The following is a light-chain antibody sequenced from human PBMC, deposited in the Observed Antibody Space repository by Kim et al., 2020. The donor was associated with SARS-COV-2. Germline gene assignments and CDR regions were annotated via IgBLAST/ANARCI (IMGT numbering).Light chain of an antibody. V-gene: IGKV3-20*01. CDR3: QQYGSSPYT. J-gene: IGKJ2*01. CDR2: GAS. Sequence: LSPGERASPSLRASQRFRTNYFAWYQQKPGQAPRLLIHGASIRATGIPDRFSGSGSGTDFTLTISRLEPEDFAVYYCQQYGSSPYTFGQGTKLEI. CDR1: QRFRTNY.